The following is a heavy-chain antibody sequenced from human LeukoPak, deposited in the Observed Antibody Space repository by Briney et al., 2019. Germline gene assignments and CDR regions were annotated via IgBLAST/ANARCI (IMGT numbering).Heavy chain of an antibody. CDR2: SSSSGDYT. J-gene: IGHJ4*02. D-gene: IGHD4/OR15-4a*01. CDR1: GFTFSDYY. V-gene: IGHV3-11*03. Sequence: PGGSLRLSCAASGFTFSDYYMSWIRQAPGRGLEWVSYSSSSGDYTNYADSVKGRFIISRDSDKKSLFLQMNSLRADDTAVYYCAAFYYSAFFDYWGQGTLVTVSS. CDR3: AAFYYSAFFDY.